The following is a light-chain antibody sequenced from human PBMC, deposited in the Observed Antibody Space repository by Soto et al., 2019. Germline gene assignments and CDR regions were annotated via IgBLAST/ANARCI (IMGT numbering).Light chain of an antibody. Sequence: EIVMTKSPATLSVSPGERATLSCRASQSVNIYLAWYQQKPGQAPRLLIFGASSRATGIPARFSGSGSGTEFNLTISSLQSEDFAVYFCQQYDDWLRLTFGGGTTVDIK. CDR1: QSVNIY. V-gene: IGKV3D-15*01. CDR2: GAS. CDR3: QQYDDWLRLT. J-gene: IGKJ4*01.